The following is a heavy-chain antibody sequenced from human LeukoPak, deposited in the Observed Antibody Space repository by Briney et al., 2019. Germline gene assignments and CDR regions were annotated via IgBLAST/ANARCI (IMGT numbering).Heavy chain of an antibody. J-gene: IGHJ6*03. V-gene: IGHV3-30*02. Sequence: GGSLRLSCAASGFTFSNAWMSWVRQAPGKGLEWVAFIRYDGSNKYYADSVKGRFTISRDNSKNTLYLKMNSLRAEDTAVYYCAKGGGWEVQYYYYYMDVWGKGTTVTISS. D-gene: IGHD1-26*01. CDR1: GFTFSNAW. CDR2: IRYDGSNK. CDR3: AKGGGWEVQYYYYYMDV.